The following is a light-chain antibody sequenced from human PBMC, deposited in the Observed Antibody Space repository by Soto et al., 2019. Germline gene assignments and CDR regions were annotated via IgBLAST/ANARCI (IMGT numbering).Light chain of an antibody. J-gene: IGLJ1*01. Sequence: SYELTQPPSVSVSPGQTASITCSGDNLGDKYACWYQQKPGQSPVLVIYQDTKRPSGIPERFSGSNSGNTATLTISGTQAMDEADYYCQTWDSSTHNFVFGPGTKLTVL. V-gene: IGLV3-1*01. CDR1: NLGDKY. CDR2: QDT. CDR3: QTWDSSTHNFV.